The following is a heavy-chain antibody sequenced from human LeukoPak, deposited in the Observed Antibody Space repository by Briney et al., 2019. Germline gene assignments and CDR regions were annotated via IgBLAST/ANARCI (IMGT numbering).Heavy chain of an antibody. Sequence: PGRSLRLSCAASGFTFTSYDMHWVRQAPGKGLEWVAVIWYAGSEKHYVDSVKGRFIISRDNSKNTLYLQMNSLTAEDTAVYYCPGHVPTGRAVAGPPSGREYFDFWGQGTLVTVSS. CDR2: IWYAGSEK. CDR1: GFTFTSYD. CDR3: PGHVPTGRAVAGPPSGREYFDF. J-gene: IGHJ4*02. D-gene: IGHD6-19*01. V-gene: IGHV3-33*01.